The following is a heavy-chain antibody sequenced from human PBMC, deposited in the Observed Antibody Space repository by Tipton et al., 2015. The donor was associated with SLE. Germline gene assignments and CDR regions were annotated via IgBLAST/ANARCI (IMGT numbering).Heavy chain of an antibody. CDR2: IYYSGST. CDR3: ASRVAAAARRAFDI. CDR1: GGSISSSSYY. D-gene: IGHD6-13*01. Sequence: LRLSCTVSGGSISSSSYYWGWIRQPPGKGLEWIGSIYYSGSTYNNPSLKSRVTISVDTSKNQFSLKLSSVTAADTAVYYCASRVAAAARRAFDIWGQGTMVTVSS. J-gene: IGHJ3*02. V-gene: IGHV4-39*07.